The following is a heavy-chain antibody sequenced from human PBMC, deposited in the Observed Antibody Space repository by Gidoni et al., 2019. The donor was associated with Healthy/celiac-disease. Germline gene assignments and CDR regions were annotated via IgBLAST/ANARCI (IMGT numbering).Heavy chain of an antibody. CDR2: IYSGGST. Sequence: EVQLVESGGGLVQPGGSLRLSCAASGFTVSSNYMSWVRQAPGKGLEWVSVIYSGGSTYYADSVKGRFTISRHNSKNTLYLQMNSLRAEDTAVYYCARALNYYDSSGYYWALGYWGQGTLVTVSS. J-gene: IGHJ4*02. V-gene: IGHV3-53*04. CDR3: ARALNYYDSSGYYWALGY. D-gene: IGHD3-22*01. CDR1: GFTVSSNY.